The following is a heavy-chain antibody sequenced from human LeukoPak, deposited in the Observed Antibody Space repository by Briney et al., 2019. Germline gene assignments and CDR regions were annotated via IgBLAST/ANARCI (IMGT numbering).Heavy chain of an antibody. J-gene: IGHJ2*01. CDR1: GFTVSSNY. CDR3: ARGNRGSRFFDL. CDR2: IYSGGST. V-gene: IGHV3-53*01. Sequence: PGGSLRLSCAASGFTVSSNYMSWVRQAPGKGLEWVSVIYSGGSTHYADSVKGRFIISRDNANNILYLQMNSLRDDDTAVYYCARGNRGSRFFDLWGRGTLVTVSS. D-gene: IGHD2-15*01.